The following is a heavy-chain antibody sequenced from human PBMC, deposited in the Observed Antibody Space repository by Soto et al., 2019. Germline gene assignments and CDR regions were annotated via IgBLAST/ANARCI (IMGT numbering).Heavy chain of an antibody. V-gene: IGHV4-30-4*01. CDR1: GGSINTGNYY. Sequence: SETLSLTCTVSGGSINTGNYYWSWIRQPPGEGLEWIGYILNSGSTYYNPSLKSRVTMSVDTSKNQFSLKMSSVTAADTAVYNCAAPEAARSSGWYFGLDYWSQGTLVTVSS. CDR2: ILNSGST. D-gene: IGHD6-19*01. CDR3: AAPEAARSSGWYFGLDY. J-gene: IGHJ4*02.